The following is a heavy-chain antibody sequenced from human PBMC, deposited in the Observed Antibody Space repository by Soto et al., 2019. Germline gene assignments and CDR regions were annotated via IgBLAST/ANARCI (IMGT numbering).Heavy chain of an antibody. CDR1: GFPFSFYG. CDR2: IVSDGSAI. D-gene: IGHD3-3*02. V-gene: IGHV3-33*01. Sequence: PGGSLRLSCAVSGFPFSFYGFHWVRQSPGKGLEWLGVIVSDGSAIYHADSLEGRFFISRDNSKDILCLQMNSLRVEDTAVYYCARDDAFDNENGFDMWGQGTMVTVSS. CDR3: ARDDAFDNENGFDM. J-gene: IGHJ3*02.